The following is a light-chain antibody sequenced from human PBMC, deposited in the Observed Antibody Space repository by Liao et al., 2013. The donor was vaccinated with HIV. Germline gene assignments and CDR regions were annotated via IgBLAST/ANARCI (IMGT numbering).Light chain of an antibody. CDR3: QLWDRDTAL. J-gene: IGLJ3*02. CDR1: KLGDKY. Sequence: SYELTQPPSVSVSPGQTASITCSGHKLGDKYACWYQQKPGQSPVLVIYEDTKRPSGIPGRFSGSSSENTGTLTISGTQPMDEADYYCQLWDRDTALFGGGTKLTVL. V-gene: IGLV3-1*01. CDR2: EDT.